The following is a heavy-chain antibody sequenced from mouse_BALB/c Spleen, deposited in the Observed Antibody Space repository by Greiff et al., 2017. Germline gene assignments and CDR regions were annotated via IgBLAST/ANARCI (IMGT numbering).Heavy chain of an antibody. J-gene: IGHJ2*01. CDR2: IDPETGGT. CDR1: GYTFTDYE. V-gene: IGHV1-15*01. Sequence: VKLQESGAELVRPGASVTLSCKASGYTFTDYEMHWVKQTPVHGLEWIGAIDPETGGTAYNQKFKGKATLTADNSSSTAYMELRSLTSEDSAVYYCTREGDVDFDYWGQGTTLTVSS. D-gene: IGHD3-3*01. CDR3: TREGDVDFDY.